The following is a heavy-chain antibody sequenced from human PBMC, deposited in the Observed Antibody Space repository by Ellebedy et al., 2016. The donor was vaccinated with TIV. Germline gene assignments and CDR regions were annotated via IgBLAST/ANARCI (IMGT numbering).Heavy chain of an antibody. Sequence: AASVKVSCKASGGTFNSNAISWVRQAPGQGLEWMRGVIPNLATRHYAQKFQGRVTVTADEYTSTVYMELINLRSDDTAVYYCARAFSGYDRWVEAHFDSWGPGTLVTVSS. CDR3: ARAFSGYDRWVEAHFDS. V-gene: IGHV1-69*13. CDR2: VIPNLATR. J-gene: IGHJ4*02. CDR1: GGTFNSNA. D-gene: IGHD5-12*01.